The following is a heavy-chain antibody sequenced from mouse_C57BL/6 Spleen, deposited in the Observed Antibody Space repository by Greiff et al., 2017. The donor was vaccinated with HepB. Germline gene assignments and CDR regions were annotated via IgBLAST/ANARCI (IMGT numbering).Heavy chain of an antibody. J-gene: IGHJ4*01. V-gene: IGHV1-18*01. D-gene: IGHD1-1*01. CDR1: GYTFTDYN. CDR2: INPNNGGT. Sequence: EVQLQQSGPELVKPGASVKIPCKASGYTFTDYNMDWVKQSHGKSLEWIGDINPNNGGTIYNQKFKGKATLTVDKSSSTAYMELRSLTSEDTAVYYCARTYYGRSHVDAMDYWGQGTSVTVSS. CDR3: ARTYYGRSHVDAMDY.